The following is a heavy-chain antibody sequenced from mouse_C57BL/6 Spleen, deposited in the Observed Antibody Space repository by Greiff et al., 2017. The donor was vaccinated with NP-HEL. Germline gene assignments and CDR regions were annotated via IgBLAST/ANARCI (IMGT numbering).Heavy chain of an antibody. D-gene: IGHD2-3*01. Sequence: QVQLKESGAELARPGASVKMSCKASGYTFTSYTMHWVKQRPGQGLEWIGYINPSSGYTKYNQKFKDKATLTADKSSSTAYMQLSSLTSEDSAVYYCARSDGYYLAYWGQGTLVTVSA. J-gene: IGHJ3*01. V-gene: IGHV1-4*01. CDR1: GYTFTSYT. CDR2: INPSSGYT. CDR3: ARSDGYYLAY.